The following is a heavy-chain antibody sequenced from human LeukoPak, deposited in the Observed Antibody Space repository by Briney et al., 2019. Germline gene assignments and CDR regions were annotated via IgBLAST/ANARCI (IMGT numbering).Heavy chain of an antibody. D-gene: IGHD6-25*01. CDR1: GFTFSSYA. J-gene: IGHJ3*02. Sequence: PGGSLRLSCAASGFTFSSYAMSWVRQAPGKGLEWVSAISGSGGSTYYADSVKGRFTISRDNSKNTLYLQMNSLRAEDTAVYYCAKGRRIAALRMDAFDIWGQGTMVTVSS. CDR3: AKGRRIAALRMDAFDI. CDR2: ISGSGGST. V-gene: IGHV3-23*01.